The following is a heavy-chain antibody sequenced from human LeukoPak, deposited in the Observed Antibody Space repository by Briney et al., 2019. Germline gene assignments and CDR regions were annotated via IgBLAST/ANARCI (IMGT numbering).Heavy chain of an antibody. CDR1: GFTFSRSV. J-gene: IGHJ5*02. V-gene: IGHV3-33*01. CDR3: AGGQQRIHIPYNWFDP. Sequence: GGSLRLSCAASGFTFSRSVMHWVRQAPGKGLEWVALIWYEGTNKDYADSVKGRFTISRDNSKNTLYLQMDSLRAEDTAVYYCAGGQQRIHIPYNWFDPWGQGTLVTVSS. D-gene: IGHD5-18*01. CDR2: IWYEGTNK.